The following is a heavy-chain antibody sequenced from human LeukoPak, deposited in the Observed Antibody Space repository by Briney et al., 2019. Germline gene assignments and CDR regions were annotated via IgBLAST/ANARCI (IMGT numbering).Heavy chain of an antibody. CDR2: IRYDGSNK. D-gene: IGHD2-2*01. Sequence: PGGSLRLSCAASGFTFSSYGMHWVRQAPGKGLEWVAFIRYDGSNKYYADSVKGRFTISRDNSKNTLYLQMNSLRAEDTAVYYCAKNPDRGSSTYYFDYWGQGTLVTVSS. CDR1: GFTFSSYG. CDR3: AKNPDRGSSTYYFDY. V-gene: IGHV3-30*02. J-gene: IGHJ4*02.